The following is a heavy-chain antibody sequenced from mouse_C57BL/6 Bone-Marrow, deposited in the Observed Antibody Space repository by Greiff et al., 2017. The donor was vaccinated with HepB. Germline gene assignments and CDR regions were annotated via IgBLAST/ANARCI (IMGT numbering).Heavy chain of an antibody. J-gene: IGHJ2*01. CDR1: GFNIKDYY. D-gene: IGHD1-1*01. V-gene: IGHV14-2*01. Sequence: VQLQQSGAELVKPGASVKLSCTASGFNIKDYYMHWVKQRTEQGLEWIGRIAPEDGETKYAPKFQGKATITADTSSNTAYLKLSSLTSADTAVYYWARRDYARNDFDYWGQGTTLTVSS. CDR3: ARRDYARNDFDY. CDR2: IAPEDGET.